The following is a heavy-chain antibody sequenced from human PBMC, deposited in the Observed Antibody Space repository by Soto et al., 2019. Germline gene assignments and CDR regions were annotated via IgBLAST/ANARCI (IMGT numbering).Heavy chain of an antibody. D-gene: IGHD1-26*01. CDR3: AKGRPKTVVGAPRPAYFDY. J-gene: IGHJ4*02. Sequence: GGSLRLSCAASGFTFSSYGMHWVRQAPGKGLEWVAVISYDGSNKYYADSVKGRFTISRDNSKNTLYLQMNSLRAEDTAVYYCAKGRPKTVVGAPRPAYFDYWGQGTLVTVSS. CDR2: ISYDGSNK. V-gene: IGHV3-30*18. CDR1: GFTFSSYG.